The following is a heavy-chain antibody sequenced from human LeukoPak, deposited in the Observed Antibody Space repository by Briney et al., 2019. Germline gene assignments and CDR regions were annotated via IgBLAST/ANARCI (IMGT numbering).Heavy chain of an antibody. Sequence: ASVKVSCKASGYTFTGYYMHWVRQAPGQGLEWMGWINPNSGGTNYAQKFQGRVTMTRDTSISTAYMELSRLRSDDTAVYYCARDLVGRTHSGSYPYNWFDPWGQGTLVTVSS. D-gene: IGHD1-26*01. J-gene: IGHJ5*02. V-gene: IGHV1-2*02. CDR2: INPNSGGT. CDR3: ARDLVGRTHSGSYPYNWFDP. CDR1: GYTFTGYY.